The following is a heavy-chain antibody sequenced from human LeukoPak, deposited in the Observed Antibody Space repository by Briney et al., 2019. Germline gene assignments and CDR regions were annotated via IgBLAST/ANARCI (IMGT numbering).Heavy chain of an antibody. J-gene: IGHJ3*02. CDR3: ARAGNREGSYGAFDI. CDR2: ISSSSSYI. CDR1: GFTFSSYS. V-gene: IGHV3-21*01. Sequence: GGSLRLSCAASGFTFSSYSMNWARQAPGKGLEWVSSISSSSSYIYYADSVKGRSTISRDNAKNSLYLQMNSLRAEDTAVYYCARAGNREGSYGAFDIWGQGTMVTVSP. D-gene: IGHD1-26*01.